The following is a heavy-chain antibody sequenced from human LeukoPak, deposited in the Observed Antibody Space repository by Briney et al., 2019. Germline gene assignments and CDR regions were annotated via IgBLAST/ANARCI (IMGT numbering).Heavy chain of an antibody. V-gene: IGHV1-46*01. D-gene: IGHD1-26*01. CDR3: ARSPGGYSGSYFTGMDV. CDR1: GYTFTSYY. CDR2: INPSGGST. J-gene: IGHJ6*02. Sequence: GASVKVSCKASGYTFTSYYMHWVRQAPGQGLEWMGIINPSGGSTSYAQKFQGRVTMTRDTSTSTVYMELSSLRSEDTAVYYCARSPGGYSGSYFTGMDVWGQGTTVTVSS.